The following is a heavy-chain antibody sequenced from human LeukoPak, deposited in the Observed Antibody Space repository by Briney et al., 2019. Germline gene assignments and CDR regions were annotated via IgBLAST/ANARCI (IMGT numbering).Heavy chain of an antibody. Sequence: SETLSLTCTVSGGSISSYYWSWIRQPPGRGLEWIGYIYYNGSTNYNPSLKSRVTISVDTSKNQFSLKLSSVTAADTAVYYCARGLRSTSRGVIVWFDPWGQGTLVTVSS. J-gene: IGHJ5*02. V-gene: IGHV4-59*01. CDR1: GGSISSYY. CDR3: ARGLRSTSRGVIVWFDP. CDR2: IYYNGST. D-gene: IGHD2-2*01.